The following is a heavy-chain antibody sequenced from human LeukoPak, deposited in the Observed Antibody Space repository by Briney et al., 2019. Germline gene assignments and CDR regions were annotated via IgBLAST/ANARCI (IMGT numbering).Heavy chain of an antibody. CDR3: ARDRPGYCINGVCYSS. V-gene: IGHV1-69*13. CDR1: GGTFSSYA. CDR2: IIPIFGTA. Sequence: ASVKVSCKASGGTFSSYAISWVRQAPGQGLEWMGGIIPIFGTANYAQKFQGRVTITADESTSTAYMELSSLRSEDTAVYYCARDRPGYCINGVCYSSWGQGTLVTVSS. J-gene: IGHJ4*02. D-gene: IGHD2-8*01.